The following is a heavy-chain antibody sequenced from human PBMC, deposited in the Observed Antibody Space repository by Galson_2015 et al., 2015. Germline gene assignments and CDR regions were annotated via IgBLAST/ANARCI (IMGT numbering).Heavy chain of an antibody. J-gene: IGHJ4*02. CDR3: ARDRKLGYCSGGSCYYSG. Sequence: SLRLSCAASGFTLSSYSMNWVRQAPGKGLEWVSSISSSSSYIYYADSVKGRFTISRDNAKNSLYLQMNSLRAEDTAVYYCARDRKLGYCSGGSCYYSGWGQGTLVTVSS. D-gene: IGHD2-15*01. V-gene: IGHV3-21*01. CDR2: ISSSSSYI. CDR1: GFTLSSYS.